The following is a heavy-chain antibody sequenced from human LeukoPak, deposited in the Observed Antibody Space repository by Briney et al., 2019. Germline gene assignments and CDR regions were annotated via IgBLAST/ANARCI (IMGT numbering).Heavy chain of an antibody. Sequence: SETLSLTCTVSGGSISSSSYYWGWIRQPPGKGLGWIGSIYYSGSTYYNPSLKSRVTISVDTSKNQFSLKLSSVTAADTAVYYCARVRVQWLSPGRFDPWGQGTLVTVSS. CDR3: ARVRVQWLSPGRFDP. CDR2: IYYSGST. D-gene: IGHD6-19*01. V-gene: IGHV4-39*07. CDR1: GGSISSSSYY. J-gene: IGHJ5*02.